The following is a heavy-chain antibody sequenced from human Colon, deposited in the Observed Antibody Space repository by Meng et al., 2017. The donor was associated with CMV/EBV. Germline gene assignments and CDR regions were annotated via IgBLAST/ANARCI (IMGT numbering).Heavy chain of an antibody. D-gene: IGHD3-16*01. V-gene: IGHV1-18*01. CDR3: ARDDPGDPLDF. CDR1: GYTFSSYA. J-gene: IGHJ4*02. CDR2: IRGHNGDT. Sequence: QIQLVQSAPEVKKPGASVKVSCRASGYTFSSYAISWVRQAPGQGLEWLGYIRGHNGDTSYAQKDQGRLTLTTDAARNTAYMELTSLTYDDTAVYYCARDDPGDPLDFWGQGTLVTVSS.